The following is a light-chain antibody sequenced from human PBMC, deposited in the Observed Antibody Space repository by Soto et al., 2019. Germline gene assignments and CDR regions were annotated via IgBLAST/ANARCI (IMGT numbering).Light chain of an antibody. CDR1: QRVGNY. V-gene: IGKV3-11*01. J-gene: IGKJ4*01. Sequence: EIVLTQSPATLSLSPGEGATLYCRASQRVGNYLAWYHQKPGRAPRLLIYDASNRATGIPARFSGSGSGTDFTLTISSLEPEDFGLYYCQQRSDWPRVTFGGGTKVETK. CDR2: DAS. CDR3: QQRSDWPRVT.